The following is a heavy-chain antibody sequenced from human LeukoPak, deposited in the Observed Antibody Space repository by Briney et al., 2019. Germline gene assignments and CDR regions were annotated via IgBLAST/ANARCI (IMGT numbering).Heavy chain of an antibody. CDR2: IYSGGNT. Sequence: GGSLRLSCAASGFTFSNYGMHWVRQAPGKGLEWVSVIYSGGNTYYADSVIGRFTISRDNSKNTLYLHMNSLRAEDTAVYYCASTRGWVYFDYWGQGTLVTVSS. CDR1: GFTFSNYG. V-gene: IGHV3-66*01. J-gene: IGHJ4*02. D-gene: IGHD6-19*01. CDR3: ASTRGWVYFDY.